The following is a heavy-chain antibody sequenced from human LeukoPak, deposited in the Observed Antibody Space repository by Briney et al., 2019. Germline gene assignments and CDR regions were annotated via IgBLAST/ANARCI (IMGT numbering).Heavy chain of an antibody. CDR2: IYYSGST. V-gene: IGHV4-39*01. Sequence: PSETLSLTCTVSGGSISSSSYYWGWIRQPPGKGLEWIGSIYYSGSTYYNPSLKSRVTISVDTSKNQFSLKLSSVTAADTAVYYCARRIQSSSWYPFDCWGQGTLVTVSS. D-gene: IGHD6-13*01. CDR3: ARRIQSSSWYPFDC. J-gene: IGHJ4*02. CDR1: GGSISSSSYY.